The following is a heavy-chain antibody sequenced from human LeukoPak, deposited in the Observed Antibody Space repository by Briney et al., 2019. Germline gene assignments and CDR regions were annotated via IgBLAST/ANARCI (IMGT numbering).Heavy chain of an antibody. V-gene: IGHV3-11*06. Sequence: GGSLRLSCAASGFTFTDYYMSWIRQAPGKGLEWLSYTSSGSSDTNYADSVKGRFTISRDNAKKSLYLQMNSLRAEDTAVYYCVRTAGRDGGIWGQGTLVTVSS. CDR1: GFTFTDYY. J-gene: IGHJ4*02. D-gene: IGHD1-26*01. CDR3: VRTAGRDGGI. CDR2: TSSGSSDT.